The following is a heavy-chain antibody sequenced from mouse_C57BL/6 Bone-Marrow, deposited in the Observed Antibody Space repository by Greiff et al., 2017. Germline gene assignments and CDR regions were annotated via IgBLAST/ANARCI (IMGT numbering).Heavy chain of an antibody. Sequence: EVTLKESGAELVKPGASVTLSCTASGFNIKDYYMHWVKQRTEQGLEWIGRIGTEDGETKYAPKFQGKATITDDTSSHTSYLQLRSLTSEDTAVYYSVHAPWFAYWGQGTLVTVSA. V-gene: IGHV14-2*01. CDR2: IGTEDGET. J-gene: IGHJ3*01. CDR1: GFNIKDYY. CDR3: VHAPWFAY.